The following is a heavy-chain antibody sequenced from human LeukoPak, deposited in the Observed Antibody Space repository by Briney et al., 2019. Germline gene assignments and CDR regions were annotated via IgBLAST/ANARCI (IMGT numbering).Heavy chain of an antibody. V-gene: IGHV4-39*01. D-gene: IGHD3-10*01. CDR2: IYYSGST. CDR3: ARQRYYYGSGSYYLDY. CDR1: GGSISSSSYY. Sequence: PSETLSLTCTVSGGSISSSSYYWGWIRQPPGKGLEWIGSIYYSGSTYYNPSLKSRVTISVDTSKNQFSLKLSSVTAADTAVYYRARQRYYYGSGSYYLDYWGQGTLVTVSS. J-gene: IGHJ4*02.